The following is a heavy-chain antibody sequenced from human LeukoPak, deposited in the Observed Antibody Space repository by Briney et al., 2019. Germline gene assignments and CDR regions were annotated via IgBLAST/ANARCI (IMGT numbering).Heavy chain of an antibody. CDR2: IKQDGSEI. J-gene: IGHJ4*02. V-gene: IGHV3-7*01. Sequence: GGSLRLSCAASGFTFSSYWMSWVRQAPGKGLEWVANIKQDGSEILYVDSVKGRFTISRGNAKNSLYLQMNNLRAEDTAVYYCARDLPVVGAPGFDYWGQGTLVTVFS. CDR1: GFTFSSYW. D-gene: IGHD1-26*01. CDR3: ARDLPVVGAPGFDY.